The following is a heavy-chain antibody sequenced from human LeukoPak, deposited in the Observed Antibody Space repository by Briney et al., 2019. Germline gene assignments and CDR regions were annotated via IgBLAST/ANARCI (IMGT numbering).Heavy chain of an antibody. D-gene: IGHD6-19*01. J-gene: IGHJ4*02. CDR1: GGSISPYY. CDR2: IYYSGST. CDR3: ARHRSSGREYEYYFDY. V-gene: IGHV4-59*08. Sequence: SETLSLTCTVSGGSISPYYWSWIRQPAGKALEWIGYIYYSGSTNYNPSLKSRVTISVDTSKNQFSLKLSSVTAADTAVYYCARHRSSGREYEYYFDYWGQGTLVTVSS.